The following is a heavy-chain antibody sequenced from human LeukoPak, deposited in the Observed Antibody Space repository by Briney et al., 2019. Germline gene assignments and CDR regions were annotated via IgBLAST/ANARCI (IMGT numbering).Heavy chain of an antibody. CDR1: GGYFSGYY. D-gene: IGHD4-17*01. J-gene: IGHJ4*02. Sequence: PSETLSLTCAVYGGYFSGYYWRWVRQPPGKGVEWVGEINHSGSTNYNPSLKSRLTISVYTSKNQFSLKLSSVTAADTAVYYCARPYGASGLDWGQGTLVTVSS. CDR2: INHSGST. CDR3: ARPYGASGLD. V-gene: IGHV4-34*01.